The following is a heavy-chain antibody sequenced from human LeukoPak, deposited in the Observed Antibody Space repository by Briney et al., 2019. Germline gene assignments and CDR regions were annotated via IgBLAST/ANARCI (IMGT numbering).Heavy chain of an antibody. V-gene: IGHV3-23*01. Sequence: PGGSLRLSCAASGFTFSSYAMSWVRQAPGKGLEWVSAISGSGGSTYYADSVKGRFTISRDNAKNSLYLQMNSLRAEDTAMYYCAREMVATADYWGQGTLVTVSS. D-gene: IGHD5-12*01. CDR3: AREMVATADY. J-gene: IGHJ4*02. CDR1: GFTFSSYA. CDR2: ISGSGGST.